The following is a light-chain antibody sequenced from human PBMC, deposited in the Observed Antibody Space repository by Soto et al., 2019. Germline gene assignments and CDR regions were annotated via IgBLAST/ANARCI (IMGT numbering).Light chain of an antibody. CDR1: QSITTW. CDR2: DAS. J-gene: IGKJ2*01. Sequence: DIQMTQSPSTLSASVGDRVTITCRASQSITTWLAWYQQEPGKAPKLLIYDASSLESEVPSRFSGSGSGTEFTLTISSLQPDDFATYYCQQYNSYPYTFGQGSKLEIK. CDR3: QQYNSYPYT. V-gene: IGKV1-5*01.